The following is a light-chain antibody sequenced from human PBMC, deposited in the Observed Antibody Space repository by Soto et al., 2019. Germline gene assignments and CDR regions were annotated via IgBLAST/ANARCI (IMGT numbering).Light chain of an antibody. CDR3: QQYNNWPRGT. CDR2: GAS. V-gene: IGKV3-15*01. Sequence: EIVMTQSPATLSVSPGERATLSCRASQSVSSNLARYQQKPGQAPRLLIYGASTRATGIPARFSGSGSGTEFTLTISSLQSEDFAVYYCQQYNNWPRGTFGQGTKVEIK. J-gene: IGKJ1*01. CDR1: QSVSSN.